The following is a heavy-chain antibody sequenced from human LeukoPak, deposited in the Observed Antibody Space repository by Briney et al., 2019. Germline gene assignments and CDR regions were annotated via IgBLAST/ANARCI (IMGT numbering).Heavy chain of an antibody. J-gene: IGHJ4*02. Sequence: GGSLRLSCAASGFTFSSYSMNWVRQAPGKGLEWVSSIISSSSYIYYADSVKGRFTISRDNAKNSLYLQMNSLRAEDTAVYYCAREEGPGTVVVTTPGRFDYWGQGTLVTVSS. V-gene: IGHV3-21*01. CDR1: GFTFSSYS. CDR2: IISSSSYI. CDR3: AREEGPGTVVVTTPGRFDY. D-gene: IGHD2-21*02.